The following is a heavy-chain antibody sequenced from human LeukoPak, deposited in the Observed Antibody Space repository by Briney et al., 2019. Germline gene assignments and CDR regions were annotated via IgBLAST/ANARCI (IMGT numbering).Heavy chain of an antibody. J-gene: IGHJ3*02. Sequence: GGSLRLSCEGTGLTFSNYAMSWVRQAPGKGPEWVSTITGSGTSTYHADSVKGRFTISRDISQTTLFLQMNSLRAEDTARYYCAKARLGSGTYSAFDIWGQGTMVTVSS. V-gene: IGHV3-23*01. CDR2: ITGSGTST. D-gene: IGHD3-10*01. CDR1: GLTFSNYA. CDR3: AKARLGSGTYSAFDI.